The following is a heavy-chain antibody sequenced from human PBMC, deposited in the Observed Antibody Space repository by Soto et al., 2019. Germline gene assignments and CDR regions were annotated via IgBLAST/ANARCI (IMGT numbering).Heavy chain of an antibody. CDR2: IRSKANSYAT. J-gene: IGHJ4*02. V-gene: IGHV3-73*01. Sequence: GGSLRLSCAASGFTFSGSAMHWVRQASGKGLEWVGRIRSKANSYATAYAASVKGRFTISRDDSKNTAYLQMNSLRAEDTAVYYCERERIYGDSLFDYGGQGTLVPV. CDR3: ERERIYGDSLFDY. CDR1: GFTFSGSA. D-gene: IGHD4-17*01.